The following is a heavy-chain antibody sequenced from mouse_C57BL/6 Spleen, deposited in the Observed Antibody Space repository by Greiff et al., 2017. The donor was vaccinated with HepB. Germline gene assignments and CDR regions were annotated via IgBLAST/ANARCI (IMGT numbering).Heavy chain of an antibody. CDR2: IDPETGGT. Sequence: VQLQQSGAELVRPGASVTLSCKASGYTFTDYDMHWVKQTPVHGLEWIGAIDPETGGTAYNQKFKGKAILTADKSSSTAYMELRSLTSEDSAVYYGTRSGGYYDYDVDAMDYWGQGTSVTVSS. V-gene: IGHV1-15*01. CDR1: GYTFTDYD. D-gene: IGHD2-4*01. J-gene: IGHJ4*01. CDR3: TRSGGYYDYDVDAMDY.